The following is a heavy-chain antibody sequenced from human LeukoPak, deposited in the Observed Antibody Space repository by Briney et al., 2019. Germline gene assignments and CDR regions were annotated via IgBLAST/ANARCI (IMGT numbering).Heavy chain of an antibody. CDR2: ISWNGGSV. Sequence: GGSLRLSCAVSGFSLDDHAMHWVWQAPGKGLEWVSGISWNGGSVDYADSVKGRFIISRDNAKKSLYLQMNSLRREDTALYYCAKDTEFGEPYHGMDVWGQGTTVTVSS. CDR3: AKDTEFGEPYHGMDV. D-gene: IGHD3-10*01. V-gene: IGHV3-9*01. J-gene: IGHJ6*02. CDR1: GFSLDDHA.